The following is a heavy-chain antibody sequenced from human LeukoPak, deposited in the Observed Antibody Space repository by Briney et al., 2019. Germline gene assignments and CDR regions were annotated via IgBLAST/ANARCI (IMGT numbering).Heavy chain of an antibody. J-gene: IGHJ4*02. D-gene: IGHD3-9*01. V-gene: IGHV3-48*03. CDR3: AKDYHYDILAGYFDY. CDR1: GLTFSSYE. CDR2: ISSSGSTI. Sequence: GGSLRLSCAASGLTFSSYEMNWVRQAPGKGLEWVSYISSSGSTIYYADSVKGRITISRDNSKNTLYLQMNSLRAEDTAVYYCAKDYHYDILAGYFDYWGQGTLVTVSS.